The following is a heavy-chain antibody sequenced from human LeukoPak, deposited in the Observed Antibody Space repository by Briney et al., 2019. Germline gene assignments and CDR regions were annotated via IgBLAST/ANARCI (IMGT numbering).Heavy chain of an antibody. CDR1: GFSFSTYE. V-gene: IGHV3-48*03. Sequence: GGSLRLSCAAPGFSFSTYEMDWVRQAPGKGLEWVSYIVSSGSTIYYADSAKGRFTISRDNAKNSLFLQMNSLRAEDTAVYYCARGGYCSGGICYYLNAFDIWGQGTKVTVSS. J-gene: IGHJ3*02. CDR2: IVSSGSTI. CDR3: ARGGYCSGGICYYLNAFDI. D-gene: IGHD2-15*01.